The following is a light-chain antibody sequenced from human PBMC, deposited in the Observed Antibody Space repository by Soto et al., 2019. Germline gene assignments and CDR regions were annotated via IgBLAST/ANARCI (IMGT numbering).Light chain of an antibody. Sequence: EIVLTQSPGTLSLSPGERATLSCRASQSVSSSYLAWYQQKPGQAPRLLVYGASSGATGIPDRFSGSGSGTDFTLTISRLEPEDFAVYYCQQYGGSPCTFGPGTKVDIK. CDR2: GAS. J-gene: IGKJ3*01. CDR1: QSVSSSY. V-gene: IGKV3-20*01. CDR3: QQYGGSPCT.